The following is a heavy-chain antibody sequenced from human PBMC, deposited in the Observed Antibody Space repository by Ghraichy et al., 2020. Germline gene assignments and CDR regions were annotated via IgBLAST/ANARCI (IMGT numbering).Heavy chain of an antibody. V-gene: IGHV3-7*01. D-gene: IGHD2-15*01. J-gene: IGHJ5*02. CDR2: IKVDGSET. CDR3: ARDIGRGWYGP. Sequence: GSLRLSCEASGFTFSRHWMSWVRQAPGKGLEWVANIKVDGSETYYVDSVMGRFTISRDNAKNFLYLQMNSLTVEDTAVYFCARDIGRGWYGPWGQGTLVIVSS. CDR1: GFTFSRHW.